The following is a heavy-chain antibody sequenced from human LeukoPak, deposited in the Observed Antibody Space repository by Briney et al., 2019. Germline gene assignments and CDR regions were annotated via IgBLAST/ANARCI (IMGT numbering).Heavy chain of an antibody. V-gene: IGHV3-30-3*01. D-gene: IGHD3-3*01. CDR2: ISYDGSNK. J-gene: IGHJ4*02. CDR3: ARDPGGYESSFDY. CDR1: GFTFSTYW. Sequence: PGGSLRLSCAASGFTFSTYWMSWVRQAPGKGLEWVTVISYDGSNKNYADSVKGRFTISRDNSKNTLYLQMNSLRAEDTAVYYCARDPGGYESSFDYWGQGTLVTVSS.